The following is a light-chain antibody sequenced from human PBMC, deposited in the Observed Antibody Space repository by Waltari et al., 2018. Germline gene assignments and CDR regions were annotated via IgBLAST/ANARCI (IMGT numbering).Light chain of an antibody. J-gene: IGLJ3*02. CDR3: NSYTGSSSWV. CDR2: DVS. CDR1: SSDVGFYNY. Sequence: QSALTQPASVSGSPGQSITISCTGTSSDVGFYNYVPWYQQHPGKAPKLMIYDVSERPPGVSNRFSGSKSGNTASLTISGLQADDEADYYCNSYTGSSSWVFGGGTKLTV. V-gene: IGLV2-14*01.